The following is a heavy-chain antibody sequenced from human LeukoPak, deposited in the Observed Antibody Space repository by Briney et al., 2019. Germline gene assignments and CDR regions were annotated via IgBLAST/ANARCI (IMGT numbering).Heavy chain of an antibody. CDR1: GYTFTSYG. D-gene: IGHD3-10*01. V-gene: IGHV1-18*04. CDR3: AVDYGSGSYYTIGY. Sequence: ASVKVSCKASGYTFTSYGISWVRQAPGQGLEWMGWISAYNGNTNYAQKLQGRVTMTTDTSTSTAYMELRSLRSDDTAVYYCAVDYGSGSYYTIGYWGQGTLVTVSS. J-gene: IGHJ4*02. CDR2: ISAYNGNT.